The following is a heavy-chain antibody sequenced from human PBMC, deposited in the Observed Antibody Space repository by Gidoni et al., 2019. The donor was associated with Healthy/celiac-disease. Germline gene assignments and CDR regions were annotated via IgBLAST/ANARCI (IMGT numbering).Heavy chain of an antibody. D-gene: IGHD1-26*01. CDR3: ARDRSGSYYFDY. CDR2: SNPNSGGT. Sequence: QVPLFQSGAEVTKPGSSVKVSCKASGYTFTGSYMHWVRQAPGQGLEWMGRSNPNSGGTNNAQKFQGRVTMTRDTSISTAYMELSRLRSDDTAVYYCARDRSGSYYFDYWGQGTLVTVSS. CDR1: GYTFTGSY. V-gene: IGHV1-2*06. J-gene: IGHJ4*02.